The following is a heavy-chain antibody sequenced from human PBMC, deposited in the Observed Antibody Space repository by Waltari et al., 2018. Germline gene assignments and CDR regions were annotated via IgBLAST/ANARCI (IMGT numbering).Heavy chain of an antibody. CDR3: AGPGYSGYDPLDY. V-gene: IGHV4-4*07. J-gene: IGHJ4*02. CDR2: IYTRGST. D-gene: IGHD5-12*01. Sequence: QVQLQESATGLVKPSATLYLTCPVSGGSISSYYWHWTRQPAGKGLVWIGRIYTRGSTNYNPSLKSRVTMSVDTSKNQFSLKLSSVTAADTAVYYCAGPGYSGYDPLDYWGQGTLVTVSS. CDR1: GGSISSYY.